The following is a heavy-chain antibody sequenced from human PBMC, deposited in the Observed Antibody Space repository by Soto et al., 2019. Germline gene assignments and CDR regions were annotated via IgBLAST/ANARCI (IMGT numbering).Heavy chain of an antibody. V-gene: IGHV3-48*01. CDR2: ISSTSSTI. D-gene: IGHD6-13*01. J-gene: IGHJ4*02. Sequence: VGSLRLSCAASGFTFSFYSMNWVRQAPGKGLEWVSYISSTSSTIYYADSAKGRFTISRDNAKTSLYLQMNSLRAEDTAVYYCARVPIAADEHFDYWGQGTLVTVSS. CDR3: ARVPIAADEHFDY. CDR1: GFTFSFYS.